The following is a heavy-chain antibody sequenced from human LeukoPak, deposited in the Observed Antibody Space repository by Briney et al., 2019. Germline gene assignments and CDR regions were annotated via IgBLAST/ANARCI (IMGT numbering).Heavy chain of an antibody. CDR3: AELGITMIGGV. Sequence: GGSLRLSCAASGFTFSSFGMSWVRQAPGKGLEWVSTISGSGSSTYYADSVKGRFTISRDNSKNTVYLQMNSLRAEDTAVYYCAELGITMIGGVWGKGTTVTISS. CDR1: GFTFSSFG. CDR2: ISGSGSST. D-gene: IGHD3-10*02. J-gene: IGHJ6*04. V-gene: IGHV3-23*01.